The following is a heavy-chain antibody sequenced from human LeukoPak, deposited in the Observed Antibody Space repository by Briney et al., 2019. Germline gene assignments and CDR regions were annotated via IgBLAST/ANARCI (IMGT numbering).Heavy chain of an antibody. CDR1: GFTVSSNY. CDR3: ARDFGQRRDFYYYGLDV. CDR2: IYSGGST. V-gene: IGHV3-53*01. D-gene: IGHD3-3*01. J-gene: IGHJ6*02. Sequence: GGSLRLSCAASGFTVSSNYMSWVRQTPGKGLEWVSAIYSGGSTYFADSVKGRFTISRDNSKNTVYLQMNSLRAEDTALYYCARDFGQRRDFYYYGLDVWGQGTTVTVSS.